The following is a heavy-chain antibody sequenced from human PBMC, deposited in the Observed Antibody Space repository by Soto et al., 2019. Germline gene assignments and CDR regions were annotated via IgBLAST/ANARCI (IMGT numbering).Heavy chain of an antibody. CDR3: ARNSPSYDSSGYYSY. CDR1: GYSFTSYW. V-gene: IGHV5-51*01. J-gene: IGHJ4*02. D-gene: IGHD3-22*01. CDR2: IYPGDSDT. Sequence: PGESLKISCKGSGYSFTSYWIGWVRQMPGKGLEWMGIIYPGDSDTRYSPSFQGQVTISADKSISTAYLQWSSLKASDTAMYYCARNSPSYDSSGYYSYWGQGTLITVSS.